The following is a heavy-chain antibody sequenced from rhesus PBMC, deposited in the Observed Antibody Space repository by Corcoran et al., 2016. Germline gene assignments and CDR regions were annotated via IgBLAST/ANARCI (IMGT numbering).Heavy chain of an antibody. D-gene: IGHD3-3*01. Sequence: EVQLVESGGGLVQPGGSLRLSCAASGFTFSSYGMSWVRQAPGKGLEWFSYISNGGGSTYYADSVKGRFTISRDNSKNTLSLQMNSLRAEDTAVYYCAKDGIGLVNSYGLDSWGQGVVVTVSS. CDR3: AKDGIGLVNSYGLDS. V-gene: IGHV3S5*01. J-gene: IGHJ6*01. CDR1: GFTFSSYG. CDR2: ISNGGGST.